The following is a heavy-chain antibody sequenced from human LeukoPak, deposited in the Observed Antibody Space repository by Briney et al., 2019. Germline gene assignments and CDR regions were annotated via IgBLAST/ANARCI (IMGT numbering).Heavy chain of an antibody. D-gene: IGHD2-2*01. V-gene: IGHV5-51*01. CDR2: IYSGDSST. J-gene: IGHJ4*02. CDR1: GYTFSTYW. Sequence: GESLKISCKGSGYTFSTYWIGWVRQMPGKGLEWMGIIYSGDSSTRYSPSFQGQVTISADKSISTAYLQWSSLKASDTAIYYCVRHLSDITSCPNYWGPGTLITVAS. CDR3: VRHLSDITSCPNY.